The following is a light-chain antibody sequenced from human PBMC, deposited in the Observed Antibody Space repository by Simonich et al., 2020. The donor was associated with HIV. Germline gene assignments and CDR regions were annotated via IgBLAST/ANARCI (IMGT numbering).Light chain of an antibody. J-gene: IGLJ3*02. Sequence: QSALAQPPSASGSPGQSVTISCPGTSSDVCGYNCFSWCQQHPGKAPQLMIYDVSKRPSGVPDRVSGTKSGNTASLTISGLQAEDEADYYCCSYAGNYNWVFGGGTKLTVL. CDR2: DVS. V-gene: IGLV2-8*01. CDR1: SSDVCGYNC. CDR3: CSYAGNYNWV.